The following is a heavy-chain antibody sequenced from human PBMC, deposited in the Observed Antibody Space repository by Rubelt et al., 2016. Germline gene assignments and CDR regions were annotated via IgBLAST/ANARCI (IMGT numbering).Heavy chain of an antibody. Sequence: EVQLVESGGGLLKPGGSLRLSCAASGFTFSFAWMSWVRQAPGKGLEWLGRIKSETDGGTTDYAAPVKGRFTISRDDSRNTLYLQMNSLKTEDTAVYFCTTAPYDAFDIWGQGTKVTVSS. CDR3: TTAPYDAFDI. CDR2: IKSETDGGTT. V-gene: IGHV3-15*01. J-gene: IGHJ3*02. CDR1: GFTFSFAW.